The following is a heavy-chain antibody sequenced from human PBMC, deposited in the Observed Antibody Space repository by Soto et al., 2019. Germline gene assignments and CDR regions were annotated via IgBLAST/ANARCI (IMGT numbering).Heavy chain of an antibody. V-gene: IGHV3-23*01. Sequence: EVQLLESGGGFVQPGGSLRLSFAPSGFTFTNYALGWVGQAPGKGLEWVSTIGGGSGSTSYADSVKGRFSISRENSKNTLYLQMSSLRAEDTALYYCATRMYSTSWYYFVSWGQGTLVTVSS. CDR2: IGGGSGST. J-gene: IGHJ4*02. CDR3: ATRMYSTSWYYFVS. CDR1: GFTFTNYA. D-gene: IGHD6-13*01.